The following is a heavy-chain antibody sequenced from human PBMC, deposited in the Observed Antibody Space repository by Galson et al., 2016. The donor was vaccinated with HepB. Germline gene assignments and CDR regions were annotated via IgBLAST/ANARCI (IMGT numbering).Heavy chain of an antibody. V-gene: IGHV3-30-3*01. CDR2: LSHDGVTK. Sequence: SLRLSCAASEFTFNNCPLHWVRQAPGKGLEWVAVLSHDGVTKFYADPVRARFTISRDKSKTTVYLQMDGLSAEDTAVYYCAREWELGGYFDYWGQGTLVTVSS. CDR1: EFTFNNCP. J-gene: IGHJ4*02. CDR3: AREWELGGYFDY. D-gene: IGHD1-26*01.